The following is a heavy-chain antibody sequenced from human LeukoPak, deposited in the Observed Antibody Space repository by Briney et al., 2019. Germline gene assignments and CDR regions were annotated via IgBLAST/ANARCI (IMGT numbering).Heavy chain of an antibody. CDR3: ARGPSLRFLEWLPFDY. D-gene: IGHD3-3*01. J-gene: IGHJ4*02. CDR2: INPNSGGT. CDR1: GYTFTGYY. V-gene: IGHV1-2*02. Sequence: ASVKVSCKASGYTFTGYYMHWVRQAPGQGLEWMGWINPNSGGTNYAQKFQGRVTMTRDTSISTAYMELSRLRSDDTAVYYCARGPSLRFLEWLPFDYWGQGTLVTVSS.